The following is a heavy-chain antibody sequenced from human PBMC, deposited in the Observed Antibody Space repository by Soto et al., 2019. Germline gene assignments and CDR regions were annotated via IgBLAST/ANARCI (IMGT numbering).Heavy chain of an antibody. Sequence: QVQLRESGPGLVKPSETLSLTCAVSGYSISRDYYWDWIRQPPGKGLEWIGSIYHSGTTYYNPSLKSRVTISVDTSKNQFSLKLTSVTAADTAVYYCARESRILDWYFDLWGRRTLVTVSS. J-gene: IGHJ2*01. CDR1: GYSISRDYY. CDR3: ARESRILDWYFDL. CDR2: IYHSGTT. D-gene: IGHD6-6*01. V-gene: IGHV4-38-2*01.